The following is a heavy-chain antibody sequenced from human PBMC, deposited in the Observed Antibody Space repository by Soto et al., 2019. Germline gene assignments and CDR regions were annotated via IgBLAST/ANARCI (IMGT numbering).Heavy chain of an antibody. Sequence: SETLSLTCIVSGGSIISYYWSWIRQPAGKGLEWIGRIYTSGSTNYNPSLKSRVTMSVDTSKNQFSLKLSSVTAADTAVYYCARDGLPYYYDSRYGMDVWGQGTTVTVSS. CDR3: ARDGLPYYYDSRYGMDV. CDR1: GGSIISYY. V-gene: IGHV4-4*07. J-gene: IGHJ6*02. D-gene: IGHD3-22*01. CDR2: IYTSGST.